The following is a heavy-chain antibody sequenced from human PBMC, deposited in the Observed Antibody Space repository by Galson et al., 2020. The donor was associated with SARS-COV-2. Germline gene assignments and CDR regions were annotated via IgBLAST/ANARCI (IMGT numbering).Heavy chain of an antibody. CDR1: GFTFSSYA. CDR2: ISGSGGST. CDR3: AKRVVSAFDI. Sequence: GESLKISCAASGFTFSSYAMSWVRQAPGKGLEWVSAISGSGGSTYYADSVKGRFTISRDNSKNTLYLQMNSLRAEDTAVYYCAKRVVSAFDIWGQGTMVTVSS. V-gene: IGHV3-23*01. D-gene: IGHD2-15*01. J-gene: IGHJ3*02.